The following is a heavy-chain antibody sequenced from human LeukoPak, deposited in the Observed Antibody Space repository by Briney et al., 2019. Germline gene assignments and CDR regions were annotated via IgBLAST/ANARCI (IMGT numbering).Heavy chain of an antibody. CDR3: ARGPTYQPIDY. V-gene: IGHV4-59*05. CDR1: GTSISSCY. D-gene: IGHD2-2*01. J-gene: IGHJ4*02. Sequence: SETLSLTCTVSGTSISSCYWSWLRQPPGKGLEWIASIHYSETTYYNPSLKSRVTISVDTSKNLFSLKLSSVTAADTAVYYCARGPTYQPIDYWGQGTLVTVSS. CDR2: IHYSETT.